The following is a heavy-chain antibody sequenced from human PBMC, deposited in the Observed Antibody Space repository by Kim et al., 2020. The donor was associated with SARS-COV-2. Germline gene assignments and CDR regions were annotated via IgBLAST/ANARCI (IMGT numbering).Heavy chain of an antibody. Sequence: SETLSLTCTVSGGSVSSGSYYWSWIRQPPGKGLEWIGYIYYSGSTNYNPSLKSRVTISVDTSKNQFSLKLSSVTAADTAVYYCARDQCSSTSCYTDGYYYYGMDVWGQGTTVTVSS. J-gene: IGHJ6*02. CDR3: ARDQCSSTSCYTDGYYYYGMDV. V-gene: IGHV4-61*01. CDR1: GGSVSSGSYY. D-gene: IGHD2-2*02. CDR2: IYYSGST.